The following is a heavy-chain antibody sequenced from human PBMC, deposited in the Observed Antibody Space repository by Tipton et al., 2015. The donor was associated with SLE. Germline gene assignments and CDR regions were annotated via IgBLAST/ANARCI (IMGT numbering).Heavy chain of an antibody. CDR2: INYSGST. CDR3: ARGSVVADDY. Sequence: LRLSCTVSGGSISSHYWSWIRRPPGKALEWIAYINYSGSTNYNPSLKSRVTLSIDASRNQFSLKLTSVTAADTAVYYCARGSVVADDYWGQGTLVTVSS. D-gene: IGHD2-15*01. J-gene: IGHJ4*02. V-gene: IGHV4-59*11. CDR1: GGSISSHY.